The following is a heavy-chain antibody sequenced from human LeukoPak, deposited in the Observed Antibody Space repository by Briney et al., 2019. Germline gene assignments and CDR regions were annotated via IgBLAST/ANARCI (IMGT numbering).Heavy chain of an antibody. D-gene: IGHD3-22*01. Sequence: GGSLRLSCAASGFTFTNYAMSWVRQAPGKGLEWVSAISSSAYTTYYADSVKGRFTISRDNSKNTLYLQMNSLRAEDTAIYYCAKAPRITTIAVDTFWGQGTLVTVSS. J-gene: IGHJ4*02. CDR2: ISSSAYTT. CDR3: AKAPRITTIAVDTF. CDR1: GFTFTNYA. V-gene: IGHV3-23*01.